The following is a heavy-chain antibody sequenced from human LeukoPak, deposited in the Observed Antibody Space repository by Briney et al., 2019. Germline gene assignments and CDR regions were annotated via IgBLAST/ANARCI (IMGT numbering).Heavy chain of an antibody. CDR3: ARSYGDYVAPNFDY. V-gene: IGHV4-39*07. J-gene: IGHJ4*02. CDR2: IYYSGST. Sequence: SETLSLTCTVSGGSISSSSYYWGWIRQPPGKGLEWIGSIYYSGSTYYNPSLKSRVTMSVDTSKNQFSLKLSSVTAADTAVYYCARSYGDYVAPNFDYWGQGTLVTVSS. D-gene: IGHD4-17*01. CDR1: GGSISSSSYY.